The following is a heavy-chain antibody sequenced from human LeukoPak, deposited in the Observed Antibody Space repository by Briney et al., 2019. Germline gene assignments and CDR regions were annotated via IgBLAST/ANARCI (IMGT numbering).Heavy chain of an antibody. CDR2: ISYDGTNK. CDR1: GFISNSYA. Sequence: GGSLRLSCAASGFISNSYAMHWVRQAPGKGLEWVAAISYDGTNKYYADSVKGRFTISRDNSKNTLYLQMNSLRAEDTAVYYCAKDLSGGYDYFDYWGQGTLVTVSS. J-gene: IGHJ4*02. D-gene: IGHD5-12*01. CDR3: AKDLSGGYDYFDY. V-gene: IGHV3-30*04.